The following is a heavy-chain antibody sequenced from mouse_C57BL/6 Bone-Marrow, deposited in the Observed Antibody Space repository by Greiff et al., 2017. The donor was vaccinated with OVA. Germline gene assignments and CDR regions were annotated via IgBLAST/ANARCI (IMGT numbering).Heavy chain of an antibody. D-gene: IGHD1-1*01. Sequence: EVQLQQSGPELVKPGASVKIPCKASGYTFTDYNMDWVKQSHGKSLEWIGDINPNNGGTIYNQKFKGKATLTVDKSSSTAYMELRSLTSEDTAVYYCARNPLYYGSSYPFDYWGQGTTLTVSS. V-gene: IGHV1-18*01. CDR1: GYTFTDYN. J-gene: IGHJ2*01. CDR2: INPNNGGT. CDR3: ARNPLYYGSSYPFDY.